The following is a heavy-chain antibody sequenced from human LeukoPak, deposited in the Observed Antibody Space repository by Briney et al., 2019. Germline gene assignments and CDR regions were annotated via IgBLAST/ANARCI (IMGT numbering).Heavy chain of an antibody. CDR1: GGTFSSYA. CDR3: ARDLCHGDILGATGCASNY. J-gene: IGHJ4*02. V-gene: IGHV1-69*13. Sequence: GASVKVSCKASGGTFSSYAISWVRQAPGQGLEWMGGIIPIFGTANYAQKFQGRVTITADESTSTAYMELSSLRSEDTAVYYCARDLCHGDILGATGCASNYWGQGTLVTVSS. D-gene: IGHD1-26*01. CDR2: IIPIFGTA.